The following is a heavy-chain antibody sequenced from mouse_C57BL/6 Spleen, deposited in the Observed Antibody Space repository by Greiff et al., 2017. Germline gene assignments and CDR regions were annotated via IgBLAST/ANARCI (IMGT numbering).Heavy chain of an antibody. Sequence: VQLQQSGPELVKPGASVKISCKASGYAFSSSWMTWVKQRPGKGLEWIGRIYPGGGDTNYHGKFKGKATLTADKSSSTAYMQLSSLASEDSAVYFCARNGITAVVADYWGQGTTLTVSS. D-gene: IGHD1-1*01. V-gene: IGHV1-82*01. J-gene: IGHJ2*01. CDR2: IYPGGGDT. CDR1: GYAFSSSW. CDR3: ARNGITAVVADY.